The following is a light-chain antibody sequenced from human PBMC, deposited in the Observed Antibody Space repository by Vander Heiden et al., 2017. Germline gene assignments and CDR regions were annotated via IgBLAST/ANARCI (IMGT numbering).Light chain of an antibody. CDR1: TLRDKY. CDR3: QAWDSGTAP. J-gene: IGLJ3*02. CDR2: QRD. V-gene: IGLV3-1*01. Sequence: SYELTQPPSVSVSPGQTARITCSGDTLRDKYICWYQQKPGQSPVLVIYQRDKRPSGITERFSGSISGNTATLIISGTQAMDEADYYCQAWDSGTAPFGGGTKLTVL.